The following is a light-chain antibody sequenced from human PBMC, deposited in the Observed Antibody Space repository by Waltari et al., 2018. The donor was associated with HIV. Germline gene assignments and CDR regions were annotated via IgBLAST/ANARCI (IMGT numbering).Light chain of an antibody. CDR1: SSDIGPYDL. Sequence: QSALTQPASVSGSPGQSITVSCPGTSSDIGPYDLVSWYQQEPGKAPKLIIHDVTARPAGVSSRVSGSKSGNTAFLTISGLQVEDESLYFCCSFSPNGASWVFGGGTKVTVL. V-gene: IGLV2-23*02. CDR3: CSFSPNGASWV. CDR2: DVT. J-gene: IGLJ3*02.